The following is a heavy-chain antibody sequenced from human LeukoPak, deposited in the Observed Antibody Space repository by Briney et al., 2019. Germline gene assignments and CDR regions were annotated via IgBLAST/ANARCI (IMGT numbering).Heavy chain of an antibody. CDR3: ARGHSNYDDNDPIDY. D-gene: IGHD1-7*01. J-gene: IGHJ4*02. Sequence: GASVKVSCKASGYTFTSYYMHWVRQAPGQGLEWMGIINPSGGSTSYAQKFQGRVTMTRNTSISTAYMELSSLSSEDTAVYYCARGHSNYDDNDPIDYWGQGTLVTVSS. CDR2: INPSGGST. CDR1: GYTFTSYY. V-gene: IGHV1-46*01.